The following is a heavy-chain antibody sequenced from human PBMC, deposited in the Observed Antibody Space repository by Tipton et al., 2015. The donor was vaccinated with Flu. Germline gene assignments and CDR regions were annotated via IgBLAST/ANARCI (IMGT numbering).Heavy chain of an antibody. CDR2: FYYTGNT. CDR1: GDSMSSTSYY. D-gene: IGHD1-26*01. V-gene: IGHV4-39*01. J-gene: IGHJ4*02. CDR3: ARLSYYDVDLKNFYFDY. Sequence: PGLVKPSETLSLTCTVSGDSMSSTSYYWGWIRQPPGKGLEWIGSFYYTGNTYYKPSLKSRVTISVDTSKSQFSLMLRSVTAADTAVYFCARLSYYDVDLKNFYFDYWGQGALVTVSS.